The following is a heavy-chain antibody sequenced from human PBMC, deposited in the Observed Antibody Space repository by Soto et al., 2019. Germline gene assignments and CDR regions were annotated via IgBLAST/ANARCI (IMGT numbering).Heavy chain of an antibody. CDR3: AKEQAAAGPYYYSYGMDV. J-gene: IGHJ6*02. CDR1: GFTFSSYA. CDR2: ISGSGGST. Sequence: EVQLLESGGGLVQPGGSLRLSCAASGFTFSSYAMSWVRQAPGKGLEWVSAISGSGGSTYYADSVKGRFTISRDNSKNSLYLQMNSLRAEDTAVYYCAKEQAAAGPYYYSYGMDVWGQGTTVTVSS. V-gene: IGHV3-23*01. D-gene: IGHD6-13*01.